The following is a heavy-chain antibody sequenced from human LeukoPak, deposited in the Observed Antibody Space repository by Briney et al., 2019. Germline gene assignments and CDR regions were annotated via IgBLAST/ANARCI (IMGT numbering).Heavy chain of an antibody. CDR1: GDSITSYY. D-gene: IGHD3-16*01. V-gene: IGHV4-59*08. CDR3: AKSPIRVYDYLPGSPPPTFDH. J-gene: IGHJ4*02. CDR2: IYYSGSA. Sequence: SETLSLTCTVSGDSITSYYWSWIRQPPGKGLEWIGYIYYSGSANYNPSLKSRVTTSINTSKNQFSLKLTSVTAADTAVYYCAKSPIRVYDYLPGSPPPTFDHRGPGTLVTVSS.